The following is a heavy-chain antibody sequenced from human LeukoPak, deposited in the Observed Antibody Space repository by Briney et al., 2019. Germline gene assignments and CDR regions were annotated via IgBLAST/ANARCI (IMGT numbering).Heavy chain of an antibody. CDR3: ARGRSVNYYGQDY. V-gene: IGHV1-2*02. CDR1: GYTFTDNY. J-gene: IGHJ4*02. Sequence: ASVKVSCNASGYTFTDNYIHWMRQAPGQGLEWMGWINPNSGDTNYAQKFEGRVTMTRDTSISTANMELSRLRSDDTAVYYCARGRSVNYYGQDYWGQGALVTVSS. D-gene: IGHD3-10*01. CDR2: INPNSGDT.